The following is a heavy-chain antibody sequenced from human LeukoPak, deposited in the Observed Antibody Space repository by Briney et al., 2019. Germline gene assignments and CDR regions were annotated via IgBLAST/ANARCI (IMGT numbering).Heavy chain of an antibody. V-gene: IGHV3-23*01. D-gene: IGHD6-13*01. J-gene: IGHJ5*02. CDR2: ISGSGGST. CDR1: GFTFSNFA. CDR3: AKGSREHPSYSSWFDP. Sequence: GGSLRLSCAASGFTFSNFAMNWVRQAPGKGLEWVSTISGSGGSTYYADSVKGRFTISRDKSKNTLYLQMNSLRAEDTAIYYCAKGSREHPSYSSWFDPWGQGTLVTVSS.